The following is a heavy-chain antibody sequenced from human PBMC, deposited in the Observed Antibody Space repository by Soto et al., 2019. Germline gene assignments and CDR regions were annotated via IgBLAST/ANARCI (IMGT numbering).Heavy chain of an antibody. J-gene: IGHJ4*02. CDR3: AKVGGVGSMKVFFDS. Sequence: QVQLQESGPGLVEPSGTLSLTCGVSGGSIGPPDWWSWVRQSPGKGLEWLGDIYHSGTTNFNPSLKIRRTKSVDKSTNQFSLKLTSVTAAATAVYYCAKVGGVGSMKVFFDSWGQGILVTVTS. CDR1: GGSIGPPDW. D-gene: IGHD3-16*01. V-gene: IGHV4-4*02. CDR2: IYHSGTT.